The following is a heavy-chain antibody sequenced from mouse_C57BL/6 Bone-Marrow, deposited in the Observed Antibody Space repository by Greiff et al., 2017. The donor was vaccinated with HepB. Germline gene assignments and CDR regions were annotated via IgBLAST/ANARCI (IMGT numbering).Heavy chain of an antibody. Sequence: VMLVESGPGLVKPSQSLFLTCSITGFPITSGYYWIWIRQSPGKPLEWMGYITHSGETFYNPSLQSPISITSETSKNQFFLQLNSVTTEDTAMYYCAGDTYYYGSSSWFAYWGQGTLVTVSA. CDR1: GFPITSGYY. J-gene: IGHJ3*01. D-gene: IGHD1-1*01. V-gene: IGHV12-3*01. CDR2: ITHSGET. CDR3: AGDTYYYGSSSWFAY.